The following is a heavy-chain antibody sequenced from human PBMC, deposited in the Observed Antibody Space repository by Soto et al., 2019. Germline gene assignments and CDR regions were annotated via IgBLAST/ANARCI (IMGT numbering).Heavy chain of an antibody. D-gene: IGHD1-26*01. V-gene: IGHV4-59*01. J-gene: IGHJ6*02. CDR1: GGSISSYY. CDR2: IYYSGST. Sequence: SETLSLTCTVSGGSISSYYWSWIRQPPGKGLEWIGYIYYSGSTNYNPSLKSRVTISVDTSKNQFSLKLSSVTAADTAVYYCARDLREWELLGGFYYYYGMDVWGQGTTVTVSS. CDR3: ARDLREWELLGGFYYYYGMDV.